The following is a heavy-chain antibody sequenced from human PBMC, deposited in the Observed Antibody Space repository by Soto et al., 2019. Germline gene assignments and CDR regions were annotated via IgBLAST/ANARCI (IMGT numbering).Heavy chain of an antibody. CDR2: IYYSGST. V-gene: IGHV4-30-4*01. CDR3: ARGERVVPAVTFDY. CDR1: GGSISSGDYY. J-gene: IGHJ4*02. Sequence: SETLSLTCTVSGGSISSGDYYWSWIRQPPGKGLEWIGYIYYSGSTYYNPSLKSRVTISVDTSKNQFSLKLSSVTAADTAVYYCARGERVVPAVTFDYWGQGTLVTVSS. D-gene: IGHD2-2*01.